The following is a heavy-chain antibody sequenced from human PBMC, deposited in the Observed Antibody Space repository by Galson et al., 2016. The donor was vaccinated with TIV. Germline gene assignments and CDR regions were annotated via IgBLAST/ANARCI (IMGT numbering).Heavy chain of an antibody. CDR1: GFTFNTYK. Sequence: SLRLSCAASGFTFNTYKMSWVRQATGKGLEWISSISSRGTYSHYADSVKGRVTISRDNANNSLYLQMNSLRAEDTAVYYCARDGARIGAHSAFDIWGQGTMVTVSS. J-gene: IGHJ3*02. D-gene: IGHD3-16*01. CDR3: ARDGARIGAHSAFDI. CDR2: ISSRGTYS. V-gene: IGHV3-21*06.